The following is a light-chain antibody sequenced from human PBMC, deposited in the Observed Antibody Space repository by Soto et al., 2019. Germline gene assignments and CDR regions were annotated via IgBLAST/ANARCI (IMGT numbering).Light chain of an antibody. CDR1: QSISTY. J-gene: IGKJ4*01. CDR2: GAS. CDR3: QQSFITPPLT. Sequence: DIQMTQSPSSLSASIGDRITITCRASQSISTYLNWYQQKPGKAPNLLIYGASTLQSGVPSRFSGRGSATDFTPTISSLQPEDFATYYCQQSFITPPLTFGGGTKVDIK. V-gene: IGKV1-39*01.